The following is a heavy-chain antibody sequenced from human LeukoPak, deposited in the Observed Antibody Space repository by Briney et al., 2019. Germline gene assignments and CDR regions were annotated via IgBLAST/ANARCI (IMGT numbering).Heavy chain of an antibody. V-gene: IGHV3-74*01. Sequence: GGSLRLSCGASGFTFSRTWMHWVRQAPGKGLVCVSRINSGGTSTVYADSVKGRFTISRDNAKNTVYLQMKNLRAEDTAVYYCAKDGAWLRFDDWGQGILVSVSS. J-gene: IGHJ4*02. CDR1: GFTFSRTW. CDR3: AKDGAWLRFDD. D-gene: IGHD5-12*01. CDR2: INSGGTST.